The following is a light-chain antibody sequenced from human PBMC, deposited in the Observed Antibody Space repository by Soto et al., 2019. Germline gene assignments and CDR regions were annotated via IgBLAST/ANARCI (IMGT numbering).Light chain of an antibody. CDR3: MQGTHWPWT. CDR1: QILVYSDGNIY. CDR2: MVS. V-gene: IGKV2-30*01. J-gene: IGKJ1*01. Sequence: DVVMTQSPLSLPVTLGQPASISCRSSQILVYSDGNIYLNWFQQRPGQSPRRLIYMVSNRDSGVPDRFSGSGSGTDFTLKIIRVEAEDVGVYYCMQGTHWPWTFGQGTMVEIK.